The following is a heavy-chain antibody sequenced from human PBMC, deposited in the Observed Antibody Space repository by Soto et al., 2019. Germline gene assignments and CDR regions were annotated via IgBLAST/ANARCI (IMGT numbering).Heavy chain of an antibody. V-gene: IGHV6-1*01. D-gene: IGHD3-10*01. CDR1: GDSVSSNSGA. J-gene: IGHJ5*02. CDR3: ARGGSNWFDP. CDR2: TYYRSKWYN. Sequence: PSQTLSLTCAISGDSVSSNSGAWSWIRQSPSRGLEWLGRTYYRSKWYNDYAVSLKSRITVNPDTSKNQFSLQLNSVTPEDTAVYYCARGGSNWFDPWGQGTLVTVSS.